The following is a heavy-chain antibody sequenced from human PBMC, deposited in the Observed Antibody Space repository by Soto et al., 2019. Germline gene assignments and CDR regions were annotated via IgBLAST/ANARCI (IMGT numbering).Heavy chain of an antibody. V-gene: IGHV4-34*01. CDR3: ARTDSSGYY. D-gene: IGHD3-22*01. CDR1: GGSFSGYY. J-gene: IGHJ4*02. CDR2: INHSGST. Sequence: SETLSFTCAVYGGSFSGYYWSWIRQPPGKGLEWIGEINHSGSTNYNPSLKSRVTISVDTSKNQFSLKLSSVTAADTAVYYCARTDSSGYYWGQGTLVTVSS.